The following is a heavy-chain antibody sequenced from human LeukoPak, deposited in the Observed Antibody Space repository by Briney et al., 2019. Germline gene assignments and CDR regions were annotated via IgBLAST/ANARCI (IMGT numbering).Heavy chain of an antibody. CDR2: IRSETDGATT. V-gene: IGHV3-15*01. Sequence: PGGSLRLSCVASGFSFSYAWMSWVRQAPGKGLQWVGHIRSETDGATTDHAAAVQGRFTISRDDSKKMLYLEMNSLTTEDTAVYYCTTDLNQRLKWFGNPLDHWGQGTPVTVSS. CDR3: TTDLNQRLKWFGNPLDH. D-gene: IGHD3-10*01. J-gene: IGHJ4*02. CDR1: GFSFSYAW.